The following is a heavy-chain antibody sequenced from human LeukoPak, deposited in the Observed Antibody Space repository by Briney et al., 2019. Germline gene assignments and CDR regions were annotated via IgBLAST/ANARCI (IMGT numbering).Heavy chain of an antibody. CDR3: AREWLWTYMDV. CDR1: GFTFSSYA. Sequence: PGGSLRLSCAASGFTFSSYAMSWVRQAPGKGLEWVSYISSSGSTIYYADSVKGRFTISRDNAKNSLYLQMNSLRAEDTAVYYCAREWLWTYMDVWGKGTTVTVSS. J-gene: IGHJ6*03. CDR2: ISSSGSTI. D-gene: IGHD5-24*01. V-gene: IGHV3-48*04.